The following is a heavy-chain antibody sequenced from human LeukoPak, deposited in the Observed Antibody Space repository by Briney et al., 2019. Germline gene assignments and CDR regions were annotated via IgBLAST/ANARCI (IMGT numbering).Heavy chain of an antibody. D-gene: IGHD6-6*01. CDR2: IGFSSTHI. V-gene: IGHV3-21*06. CDR3: ARGHNSSSSGSYYYYMDV. Sequence: GGSLRLSCAASGFIFSNYGMSWVRQAPGKGLEWVSSIGFSSTHIYYADSIQGRFTISRDNAENSLYLQMNSLRAEDTAVYYCARGHNSSSSGSYYYYMDVWGRGTTVTVSS. CDR1: GFIFSNYG. J-gene: IGHJ6*03.